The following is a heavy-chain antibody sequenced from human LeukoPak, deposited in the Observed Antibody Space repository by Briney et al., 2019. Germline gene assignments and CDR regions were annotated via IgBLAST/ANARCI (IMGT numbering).Heavy chain of an antibody. CDR2: IYYSGST. V-gene: IGHV4-31*03. J-gene: IGHJ5*02. D-gene: IGHD6-6*01. Sequence: SQTLSLTCTVSGGSISSGGYYWSWIRQHPGKGLEWIGYIYYSGSTYYNPSLKSRVTISVDTSKNQFSLKLSSVTAADTAVYYCARGSISSSSVPYNWFDPWGQGTLVTVSS. CDR3: ARGSISSSSVPYNWFDP. CDR1: GGSISSGGYY.